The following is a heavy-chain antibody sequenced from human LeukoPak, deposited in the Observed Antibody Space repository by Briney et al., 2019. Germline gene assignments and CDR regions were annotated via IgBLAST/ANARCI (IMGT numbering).Heavy chain of an antibody. J-gene: IGHJ4*02. D-gene: IGHD6-13*01. V-gene: IGHV4-59*01. CDR1: GGSISSYY. CDR2: IYYSGST. Sequence: SETLSLTCTVSGGSISSYYWSWIRQPPGKGLEWIGYIYYSGSTNYNPSLKSRVTISVDTSKNQFSLKLSSVTAADTAVYYCARDSGSSSWGKVDYWGQGTLVTVSS. CDR3: ARDSGSSSWGKVDY.